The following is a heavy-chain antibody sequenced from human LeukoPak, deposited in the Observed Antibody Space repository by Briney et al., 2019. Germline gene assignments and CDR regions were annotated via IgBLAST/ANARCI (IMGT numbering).Heavy chain of an antibody. J-gene: IGHJ4*02. D-gene: IGHD4-17*01. V-gene: IGHV3-21*05. Sequence: TGGSLRLSCAASGFTVSSNYMNWVRQAPGKGLEWVSYISSGSSYIYYADSVKGRFTISRDNAKNSLYLQMNSLRAEDTAVYYCARDDSGDYSLDHWGQETLVTVSS. CDR2: ISSGSSYI. CDR3: ARDDSGDYSLDH. CDR1: GFTVSSNY.